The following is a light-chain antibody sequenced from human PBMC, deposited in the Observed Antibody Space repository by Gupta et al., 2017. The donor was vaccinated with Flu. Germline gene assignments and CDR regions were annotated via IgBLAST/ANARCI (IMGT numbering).Light chain of an antibody. J-gene: IGKJ4*01. CDR3: QQRRSWPLT. V-gene: IGKV3-11*01. CDR1: QNVRNY. Sequence: EVVLTQSPVTLSLSPGDRATLSCKASQNVRNYLAWYQQTPGQAPRLLIYDASNRATGIPARFSGSGSGTDFTLTISSLDPEDFAVYFCQQRRSWPLTFGGGTKVEIK. CDR2: DAS.